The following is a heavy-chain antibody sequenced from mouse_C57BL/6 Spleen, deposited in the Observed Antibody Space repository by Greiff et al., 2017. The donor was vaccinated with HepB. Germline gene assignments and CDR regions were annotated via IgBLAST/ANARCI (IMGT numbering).Heavy chain of an antibody. CDR2: IDPENGDT. D-gene: IGHD2-3*01. V-gene: IGHV14-4*01. CDR1: GFNIKDDY. J-gene: IGHJ3*01. Sequence: VQLQQSGAELVRPGASVKLSCTASGFNIKDDYMHWVKQRPEQGLEWIGWIDPENGDTEYASKFQGKATITADTSSNTAYLQLSSLTSEDTAVYYYTGGGYSFSWFAYWGQGTLVTVSA. CDR3: TGGGYSFSWFAY.